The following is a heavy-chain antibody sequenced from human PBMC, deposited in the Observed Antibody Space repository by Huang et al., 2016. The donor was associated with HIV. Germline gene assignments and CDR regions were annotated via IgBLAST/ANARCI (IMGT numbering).Heavy chain of an antibody. D-gene: IGHD3-22*01. CDR1: GYTFTSYG. CDR2: ISPSSGYT. J-gene: IGHJ3*02. Sequence: QIQLMQSGPELKQPGASVKVSCKASGYTFTSYGITWVRQAPGQGPEWSGWISPSSGYTEYTQKFQGRVTLTTDTATNIAYMELRSLRSDETDKYYCARDPKYHRIGYYRQRRGIDIWGQVTMVIVSS. CDR3: ARDPKYHRIGYYRQRRGIDI. V-gene: IGHV1-18*01.